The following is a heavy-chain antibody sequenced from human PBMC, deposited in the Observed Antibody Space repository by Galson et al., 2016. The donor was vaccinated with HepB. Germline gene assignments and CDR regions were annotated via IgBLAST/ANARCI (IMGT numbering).Heavy chain of an antibody. CDR1: GVTFTSYN. V-gene: IGHV1-46*01. Sequence: SVKVSCKASGVTFTSYNMHWVRQAPGQGLEWMGMMNPSGEMIGYAQKFEGRLTMTRDKSTSTVSMELSSLTSEDTAVSYCARDSWGADYWGQGTLVAVSS. CDR2: MNPSGEMI. D-gene: IGHD3-16*01. J-gene: IGHJ4*02. CDR3: ARDSWGADY.